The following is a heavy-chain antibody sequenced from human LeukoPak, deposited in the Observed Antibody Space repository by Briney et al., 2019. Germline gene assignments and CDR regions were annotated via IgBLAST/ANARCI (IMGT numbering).Heavy chain of an antibody. Sequence: SETLSLTCTVSGGSISSAGYYWSWIRQHPGKGLEWIGYIYYSGSTNYNPSLKSRVTISVDTSKNQFSLKLSSVTAADTVVYYCARVGGSYPRLYFQHWGQGTLVTVSS. J-gene: IGHJ1*01. CDR2: IYYSGST. V-gene: IGHV4-61*08. D-gene: IGHD1-26*01. CDR1: GGSISSAGYY. CDR3: ARVGGSYPRLYFQH.